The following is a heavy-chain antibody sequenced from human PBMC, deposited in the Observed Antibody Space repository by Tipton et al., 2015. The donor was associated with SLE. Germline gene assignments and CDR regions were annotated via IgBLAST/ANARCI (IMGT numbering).Heavy chain of an antibody. J-gene: IGHJ3*02. CDR3: ARGHWGPHDAFDI. V-gene: IGHV1-2*02. CDR2: INPNSDAA. D-gene: IGHD7-27*01. Sequence: QVQLVQSGPEVKKPGASVKVPCKASGYTFTGYYMHWVRQAPGQGLEWMGWINPNSDAANYAQKFQGRVTLTWDTSITTAYVELNSLRSDDTAVYYCARGHWGPHDAFDIWGQGTLVTVSS. CDR1: GYTFTGYY.